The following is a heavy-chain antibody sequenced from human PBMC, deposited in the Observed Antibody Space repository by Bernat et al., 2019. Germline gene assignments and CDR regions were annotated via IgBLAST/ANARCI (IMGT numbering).Heavy chain of an antibody. CDR2: IYYSGST. D-gene: IGHD6-19*01. Sequence: QLQLQESDPGLVKPSETLSLTCTVSGGSISSSSYYWGWIRQPPGKGLEWIGSIYYSGSTYYNPSLKSRVTISVDTSKNQFSLKLSSVTAADTAVYYCARRDSSEYYFDYWGQGTLVTVSS. V-gene: IGHV4-39*01. CDR3: ARRDSSEYYFDY. CDR1: GGSISSSSYY. J-gene: IGHJ4*02.